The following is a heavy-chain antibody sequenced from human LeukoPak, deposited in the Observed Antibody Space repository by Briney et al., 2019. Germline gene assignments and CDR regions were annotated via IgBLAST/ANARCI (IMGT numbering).Heavy chain of an antibody. J-gene: IGHJ4*02. CDR1: GGTFSSYA. V-gene: IGHV1-69*05. D-gene: IGHD1-14*01. CDR3: ARGGTFYRRTLLNYFDY. Sequence: SVKVSCKASGGTFSSYAISWVRQTPGQGLEWMGGIIPISGTTNYAQKFQSRVTFTTDESTSTAHTELTSAKSEETAVYYCARGGTFYRRTLLNYFDYWGQGSLVTVSS. CDR2: IIPISGTT.